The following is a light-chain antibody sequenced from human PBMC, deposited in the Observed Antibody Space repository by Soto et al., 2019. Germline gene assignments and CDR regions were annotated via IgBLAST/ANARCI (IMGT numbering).Light chain of an antibody. Sequence: EVMMTQSPATLSVYPGERATLSCRASQSVTSNFLAWYQQKPGQAPRLLIYYISTRATGIPARFSGSGSGTEFTLTINSLQSEDSAVYYCQQHNQWPITFGQGTRLEIK. CDR2: YIS. CDR3: QQHNQWPIT. J-gene: IGKJ5*01. V-gene: IGKV3D-15*01. CDR1: QSVTSN.